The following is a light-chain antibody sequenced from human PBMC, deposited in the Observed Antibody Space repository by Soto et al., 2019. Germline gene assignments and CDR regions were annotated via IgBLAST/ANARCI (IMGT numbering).Light chain of an antibody. CDR1: SSDVGGYNY. CDR3: CSYAGGPYV. V-gene: IGLV2-11*01. Sequence: QSVLTQPRSVSASPGQSVAISCTGTSSDVGGYNYVSWYQQHPGKAPKLMIYDVSKRPSGVPDRFSGSKSGNTASLTISGLQAEDEADYYCCSYAGGPYVFGTGTKVTV. CDR2: DVS. J-gene: IGLJ1*01.